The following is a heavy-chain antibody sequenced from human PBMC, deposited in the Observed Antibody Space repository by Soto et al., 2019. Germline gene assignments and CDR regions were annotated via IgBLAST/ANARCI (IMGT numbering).Heavy chain of an antibody. V-gene: IGHV1-69*13. CDR3: ARDIAYYYYGMDV. D-gene: IGHD6-13*01. J-gene: IGHJ6*02. Sequence: ASVKVSCKASGDTFSSYAISWVRQAPGQGLEWMGWINPNFGTANYAQKFQGRVTITADESTSTAYMELSSLRSEDTAVYYCARDIAYYYYGMDVWGQGTTVTVSS. CDR1: GDTFSSYA. CDR2: INPNFGTA.